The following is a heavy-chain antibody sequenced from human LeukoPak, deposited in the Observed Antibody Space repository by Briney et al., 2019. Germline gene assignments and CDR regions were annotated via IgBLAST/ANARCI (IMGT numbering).Heavy chain of an antibody. D-gene: IGHD1-14*01. Sequence: GGSLRLSCAASGFTFSSYSMNWVRQAPGGGLEWVSYISSLSGTIYYADSVRGRFTISRDNSKNTLYLQMNSLRAEDTAVYYCARRAGIYSHPYDYWGQGTLVTVSS. V-gene: IGHV3-48*01. CDR2: ISSLSGTI. CDR1: GFTFSSYS. CDR3: ARRAGIYSHPYDY. J-gene: IGHJ4*02.